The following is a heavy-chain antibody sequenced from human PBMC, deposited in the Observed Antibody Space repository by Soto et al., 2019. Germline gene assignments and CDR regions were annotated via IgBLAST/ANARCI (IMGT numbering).Heavy chain of an antibody. CDR2: ISGSGGST. D-gene: IGHD6-6*01. J-gene: IGHJ3*02. CDR3: AKAYEYSSSDHDAFDI. V-gene: IGHV3-23*01. Sequence: GGSLRLSCAASGFTFSSYAMSWVRQAPGKGLEWVSAISGSGGSTYYADSVKGRFTISRDNSKNTLYLQMNSLRAEDTAVYYCAKAYEYSSSDHDAFDIWGQGTMVTVSS. CDR1: GFTFSSYA.